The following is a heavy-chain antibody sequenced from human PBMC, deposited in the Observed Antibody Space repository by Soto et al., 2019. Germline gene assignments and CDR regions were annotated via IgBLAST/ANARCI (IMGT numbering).Heavy chain of an antibody. J-gene: IGHJ6*03. D-gene: IGHD3-10*01. CDR3: ARAVFSSILYIDF. Sequence: SETLSLTCGISGDSISSRGYTWTWIRQPPGKGPEWIGYIYPSGAAYYNPSLKSRVTISLETSKNRFSLNVKSATAADTAVYYCARAVFSSILYIDFWGQGTTVTVSS. V-gene: IGHV4-30-2*01. CDR1: GDSISSRGYT. CDR2: IYPSGAA.